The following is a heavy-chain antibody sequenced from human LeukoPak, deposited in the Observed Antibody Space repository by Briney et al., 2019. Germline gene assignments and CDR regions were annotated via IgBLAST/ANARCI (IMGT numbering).Heavy chain of an antibody. CDR2: IYYSGST. D-gene: IGHD3-22*01. J-gene: IGHJ3*02. CDR3: AGGERRNYYDSSGYYSDAFDI. Sequence: PSETLSLTCTVSGGSISSYYWSWIRQPPGKGLEWIGYIYYSGSTNYNPSLKSRVTISVDTSKNQFSLKLSSVTAADTAVYYCAGGERRNYYDSSGYYSDAFDIWGQGTMVTVSS. CDR1: GGSISSYY. V-gene: IGHV4-59*01.